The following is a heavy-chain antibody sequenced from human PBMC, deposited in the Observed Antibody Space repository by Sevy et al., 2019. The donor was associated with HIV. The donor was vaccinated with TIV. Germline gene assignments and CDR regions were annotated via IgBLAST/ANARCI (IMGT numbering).Heavy chain of an antibody. CDR1: GGSISSYY. CDR2: IYTSGST. D-gene: IGHD3-22*01. V-gene: IGHV4-4*07. J-gene: IGHJ5*02. Sequence: SETLSLTCTVSGGSISSYYWSWIRQPAGKGLEWIGRIYTSGSTNYNPSLKSRVTMSVDTSKNQFSLKLSSVTAADTAVHYCARDRPEPPQLYCYDSSGPETATDWFDPWGQGTLVTVSS. CDR3: ARDRPEPPQLYCYDSSGPETATDWFDP.